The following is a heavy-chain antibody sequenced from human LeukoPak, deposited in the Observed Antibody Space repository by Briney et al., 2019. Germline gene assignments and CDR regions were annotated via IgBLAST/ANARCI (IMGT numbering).Heavy chain of an antibody. Sequence: ASVKVSCKASGYTFTSYAMNWVRQAPGQGLEWMGWINTNTGNPTYAQGFTERFVFSLDTPVSTAYLQISSLKAEDTAVYYCARGWGYCSSTSCYWDYYYGMDVWGQGTTVTVSS. D-gene: IGHD2-2*01. CDR2: INTNTGNP. J-gene: IGHJ6*02. CDR1: GYTFTSYA. V-gene: IGHV7-4-1*02. CDR3: ARGWGYCSSTSCYWDYYYGMDV.